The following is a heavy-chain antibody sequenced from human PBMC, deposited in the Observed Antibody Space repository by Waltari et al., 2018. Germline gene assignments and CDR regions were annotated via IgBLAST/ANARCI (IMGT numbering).Heavy chain of an antibody. D-gene: IGHD3-10*01. CDR1: GYNFTSYA. CDR3: ARVWHGSGSYPLI. CDR2: INAGNGNT. Sequence: QVQLVQSGAEVKKPGASVKVSCKASGYNFTSYAMHWVRQAPGQRLEWMGWINAGNGNTKYSQKFQGRVTITRDTTASTAYMERSSLRSEDTAVYYCARVWHGSGSYPLIWGQGTMVTVSS. V-gene: IGHV1-3*01. J-gene: IGHJ3*02.